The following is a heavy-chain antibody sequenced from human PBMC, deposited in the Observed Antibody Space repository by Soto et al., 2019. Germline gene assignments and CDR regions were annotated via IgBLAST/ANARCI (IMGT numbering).Heavy chain of an antibody. D-gene: IGHD3-22*01. Sequence: QVQLVESGGGVVQPGRSLRLSCAASGFNFSSYAMHWVRQAPGKGLEWVAVISYDGSNKYYADSVKGRFTISRDNSKNTLYLQMNSLRAADTAVYYCASPYYYDSSGYYGDGYYGMDVWGQGTTVTVSS. CDR1: GFNFSSYA. J-gene: IGHJ6*02. CDR2: ISYDGSNK. V-gene: IGHV3-30-3*01. CDR3: ASPYYYDSSGYYGDGYYGMDV.